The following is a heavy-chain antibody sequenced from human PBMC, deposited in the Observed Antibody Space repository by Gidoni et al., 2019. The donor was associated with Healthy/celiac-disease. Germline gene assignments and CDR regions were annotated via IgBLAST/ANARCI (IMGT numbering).Heavy chain of an antibody. D-gene: IGHD3-3*01. CDR3: ARGVRFLDY. V-gene: IGHV4-34*01. CDR1: GGSFSGYY. CDR2: INHSGST. J-gene: IGHJ4*02. Sequence: QVQLQQWGAGLLKPSETLSLTCAVYGGSFSGYYWSWIRPPPGKGLEWIGEINHSGSTNYNPSHKRRVTISVDTSKNQFSLKLSSVTAADTAVYYCARGVRFLDYWGQGTLVTVSS.